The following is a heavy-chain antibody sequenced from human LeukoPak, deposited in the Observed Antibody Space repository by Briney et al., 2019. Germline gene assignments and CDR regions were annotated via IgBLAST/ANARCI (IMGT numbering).Heavy chain of an antibody. V-gene: IGHV3-15*01. Sequence: GGSLRLSCAASGFTFSNAWMSWVRQAPGKGLEWVGRIKSKTDGGTTDYAAPVKGRFTISRDDSKNTLYLQMNSLKTEDTAVYYCTTAPYYDILTGYYDYWGQGTQVTVSS. CDR3: TTAPYYDILTGYYDY. CDR2: IKSKTDGGTT. J-gene: IGHJ4*02. D-gene: IGHD3-9*01. CDR1: GFTFSNAW.